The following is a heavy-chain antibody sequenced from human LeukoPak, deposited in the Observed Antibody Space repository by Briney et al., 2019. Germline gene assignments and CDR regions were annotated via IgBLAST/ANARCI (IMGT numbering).Heavy chain of an antibody. CDR3: AKVTYDSSGYYPLFDY. J-gene: IGHJ4*02. V-gene: IGHV3-9*01. CDR2: IGWNGGNI. CDR1: GFTFDHYV. D-gene: IGHD3-22*01. Sequence: GGRLRLSCPGSGFTFDHYVLHWVRQAPGKGLEWVAGIGWNGGNIGYADSVKGRFTISRDNARNSLYMQMNSLRPEDTALYYCAKVTYDSSGYYPLFDYWGQGTLVTVSS.